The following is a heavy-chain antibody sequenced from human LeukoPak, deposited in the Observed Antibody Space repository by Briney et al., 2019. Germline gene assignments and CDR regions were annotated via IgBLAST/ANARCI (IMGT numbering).Heavy chain of an antibody. CDR3: ARSPPLTISNWFDP. CDR2: IYYSGST. Sequence: SETLSPTCTVSGGSISSYYWSWIRQPPGKGLEWIGYIYYSGSTNYNPSLKSRVTISVDTSKNQFSLKLSSVTAADTAVYYCARSPPLTISNWFDPWGQGTLVTVSS. J-gene: IGHJ5*02. V-gene: IGHV4-59*01. CDR1: GGSISSYY. D-gene: IGHD3-3*01.